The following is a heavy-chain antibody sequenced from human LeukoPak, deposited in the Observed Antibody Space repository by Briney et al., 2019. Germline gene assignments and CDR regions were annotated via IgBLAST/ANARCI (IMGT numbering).Heavy chain of an antibody. D-gene: IGHD6-19*01. CDR3: ARGDATGWYPYFDS. CDR2: NNVSGST. CDR1: GGSFSGYY. J-gene: IGHJ4*02. Sequence: PSETLSLTCAVSGGSFSGYYWSWIRQSPGKGLEWTGENNVSGSTTCNPSLNGRVTISVDTSKNQFSLQLSSVTAADAAIYYCARGDATGWYPYFDSWGQGTLVTVSS. V-gene: IGHV4-34*01.